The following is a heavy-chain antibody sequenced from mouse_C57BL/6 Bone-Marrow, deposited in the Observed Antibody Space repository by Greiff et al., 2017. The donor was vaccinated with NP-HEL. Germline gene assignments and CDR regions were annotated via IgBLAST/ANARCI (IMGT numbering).Heavy chain of an antibody. CDR3: ARHEEGGNWDVYAMDY. Sequence: QVQLKESGAELVKPGASVKLSCKASGYTFTEYTIHWVKQRSGQGLEWIGWFYPGRGSIKYNEKFKDKATLTADKSSSTVYMELSRLTSEDSAVYFCARHEEGGNWDVYAMDYWGQGTSVTVSS. V-gene: IGHV1-62-2*01. CDR1: GYTFTEYT. CDR2: FYPGRGSI. J-gene: IGHJ4*01. D-gene: IGHD4-1*01.